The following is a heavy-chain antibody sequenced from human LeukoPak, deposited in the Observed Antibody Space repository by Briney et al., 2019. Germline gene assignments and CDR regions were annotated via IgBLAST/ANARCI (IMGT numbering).Heavy chain of an antibody. CDR2: MNPNSGNT. J-gene: IGHJ4*02. V-gene: IGHV1-8*01. CDR1: GYTFTSYD. Sequence: ASVKVSCKASGYTFTSYDINWVRQATGQGLEWMGWMNPNSGNTGYAQKFQGRVTMTRNTSISTAYMELSSLRSEDTAVYYCARGWFGELPFDYWGQGTLVTVSS. D-gene: IGHD3-10*01. CDR3: ARGWFGELPFDY.